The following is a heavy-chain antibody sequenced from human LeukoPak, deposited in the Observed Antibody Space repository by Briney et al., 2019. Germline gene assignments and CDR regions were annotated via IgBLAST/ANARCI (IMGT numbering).Heavy chain of an antibody. J-gene: IGHJ4*02. CDR2: INQAGSVQ. V-gene: IGHV3-7*04. Sequence: GALRLSCAASGFSLSAYYMNWVRQAPGKGPEWLANINQAGSVQNYVDSVRGRFTISRDNAKNSLFLQMNSLRAEDTAVYYCARAVRGGADTYWGQGTLVAVSS. CDR3: ARAVRGGADTY. CDR1: GFSLSAYY. D-gene: IGHD3-10*02.